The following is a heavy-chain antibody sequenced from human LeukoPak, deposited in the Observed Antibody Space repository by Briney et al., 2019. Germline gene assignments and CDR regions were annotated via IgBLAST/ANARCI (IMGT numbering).Heavy chain of an antibody. CDR3: ARDPRQYSSGWYYFDY. CDR1: GFTFSNFL. D-gene: IGHD6-19*01. J-gene: IGHJ4*02. CDR2: ISGSGGDT. V-gene: IGHV3-23*01. Sequence: GGSLRLSCAASGFTFSNFLMTWVRQAPGKGPEWVSAISGSGGDTYYADSVKGRFTISRDDSKNTLYLQMNSLRAEDTAVYYCARDPRQYSSGWYYFDYWGQGTLVTVSS.